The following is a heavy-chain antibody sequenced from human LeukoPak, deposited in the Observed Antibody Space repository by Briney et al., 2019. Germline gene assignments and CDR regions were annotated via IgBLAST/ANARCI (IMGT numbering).Heavy chain of an antibody. D-gene: IGHD3-22*01. Sequence: PGGSLRLSCAASGFTFSSYAMSWVRQAPGKGLEWVSAISGGGGSTYYADSVKGRFTISRDNSKNTLYLQMNSLRAEDTAVYYCAKLLLGYHATSAFDIWGQGTMVTVSS. CDR2: ISGGGGST. J-gene: IGHJ3*02. CDR3: AKLLLGYHATSAFDI. CDR1: GFTFSSYA. V-gene: IGHV3-23*01.